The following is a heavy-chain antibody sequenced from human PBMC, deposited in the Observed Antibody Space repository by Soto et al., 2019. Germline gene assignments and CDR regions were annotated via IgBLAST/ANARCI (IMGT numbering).Heavy chain of an antibody. Sequence: SETLSLTCTVSGGSISSSSYYWGWIRQPPGKGLEWIGSIYYSGSTYYNPSLKSRVTISVDTSKNQFSLKLSSVTAADTAVYYCASSRGMTMIAAYFDYWGQGTLVTVSS. D-gene: IGHD3-22*01. CDR1: GGSISSSSYY. CDR2: IYYSGST. CDR3: ASSRGMTMIAAYFDY. J-gene: IGHJ4*02. V-gene: IGHV4-39*01.